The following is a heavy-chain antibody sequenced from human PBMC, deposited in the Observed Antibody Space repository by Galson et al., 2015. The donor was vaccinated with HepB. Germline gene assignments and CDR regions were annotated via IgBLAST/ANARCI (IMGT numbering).Heavy chain of an antibody. Sequence: SVKVSCKASGYTFTSYAMHWVRQAPGQRLEWMGWINAGNGNTKYSQKFQGRVTITRGTSASTAYMELSSLRSEDTAVYYCARGYIAAAIGYGMDVWGQGTTVTVSS. CDR2: INAGNGNT. CDR3: ARGYIAAAIGYGMDV. J-gene: IGHJ6*01. V-gene: IGHV1-3*01. D-gene: IGHD6-13*01. CDR1: GYTFTSYA.